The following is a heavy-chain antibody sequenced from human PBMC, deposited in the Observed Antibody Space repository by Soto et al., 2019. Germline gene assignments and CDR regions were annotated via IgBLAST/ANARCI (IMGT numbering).Heavy chain of an antibody. V-gene: IGHV4-30-4*01. J-gene: IGHJ4*02. CDR1: GGSISSGDYY. D-gene: IGHD5-18*01. CDR3: ARGGRIQLWTYYFAY. Sequence: QVQLQESGPGLVKPSQTLSLTCTVSGGSISSGDYYWSWIRQPPGKGLEWIGYIYYSGSTYYNPSLKVRVTIAVDTSKNQFSRKLSSVTAAATAVYYCARGGRIQLWTYYFAYGGQGTLVTVSS. CDR2: IYYSGST.